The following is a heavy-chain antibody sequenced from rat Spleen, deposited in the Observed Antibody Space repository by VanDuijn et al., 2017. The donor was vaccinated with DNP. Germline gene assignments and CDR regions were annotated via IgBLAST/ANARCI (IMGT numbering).Heavy chain of an antibody. V-gene: IGHV5-25*01. CDR2: ISNTGDHT. J-gene: IGHJ3*01. CDR3: ARWPLAY. D-gene: IGHD3-1*01. CDR1: GFTFSDYY. Sequence: EVQLVESGGGLVQPGRSLKLSCAASGFTFSDYYMAWVRQAPGKGLEWVASISNTGDHTYYSDSVKGRFSLSRDNAKSTLYLQMNSLRSEDTATYYCARWPLAYWGQGTLVPVSS.